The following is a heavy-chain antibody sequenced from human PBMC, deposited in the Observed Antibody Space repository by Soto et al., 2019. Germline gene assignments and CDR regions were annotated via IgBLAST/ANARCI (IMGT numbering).Heavy chain of an antibody. D-gene: IGHD3-3*01. Sequence: ASVKVSCKASGYTFTSYGISWVRQAPGQGLEWMGWISAYNGNTNYAQKLQGRVTMTTDTSTSTAYMELRSLRSDDTAVYYCASQNVLRFLEGMDVWGQGTTVTVSS. CDR1: GYTFTSYG. CDR2: ISAYNGNT. J-gene: IGHJ6*02. V-gene: IGHV1-18*01. CDR3: ASQNVLRFLEGMDV.